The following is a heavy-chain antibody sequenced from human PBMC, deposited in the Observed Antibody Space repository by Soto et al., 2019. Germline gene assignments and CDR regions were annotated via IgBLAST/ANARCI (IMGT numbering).Heavy chain of an antibody. J-gene: IGHJ4*02. CDR1: GFTFSSYA. D-gene: IGHD1-26*01. Sequence: GGSLRLSCAASGFTFSSYAMSWVRQAPGKGLEWVSAISGSGGSTYYADSVKGRFTISRDNSKNTLYLQMNSLRAEDTAVYYCAKVLPPPIKRRSTGPKVGYFDYWGQGTLVTVSS. CDR2: ISGSGGST. V-gene: IGHV3-23*01. CDR3: AKVLPPPIKRRSTGPKVGYFDY.